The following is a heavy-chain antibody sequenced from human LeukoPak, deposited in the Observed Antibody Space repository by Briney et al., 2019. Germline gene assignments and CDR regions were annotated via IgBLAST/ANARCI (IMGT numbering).Heavy chain of an antibody. V-gene: IGHV3-48*02. CDR3: AAAGDY. CDR1: GFTFSSYS. Sequence: HPGGSLRLSCAASGFTFSSYSMNWVRQAPGKGLEWVSHISSTSTTYYADSVKGRFTTSRDNAKNLLYLQMNSLRDEDTAVYYCAAAGDYWGQGTLVTVSS. CDR2: ISSTSTT. D-gene: IGHD3-10*01. J-gene: IGHJ4*02.